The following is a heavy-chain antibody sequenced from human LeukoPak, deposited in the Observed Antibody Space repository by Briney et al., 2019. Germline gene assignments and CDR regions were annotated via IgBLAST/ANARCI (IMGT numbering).Heavy chain of an antibody. CDR3: ATVLPGYGGNTFDY. V-gene: IGHV1-24*01. Sequence: ASVTVSCKVSGYTLTELSMHWVRQAPGKGLEWMGGFDPEDGETIYAQKFQGRVTMTEDTSTDTAYMELSSLRSEDTAVYYCATVLPGYGGNTFDYWGQGTLVTVSS. D-gene: IGHD4-23*01. CDR1: GYTLTELS. CDR2: FDPEDGET. J-gene: IGHJ4*02.